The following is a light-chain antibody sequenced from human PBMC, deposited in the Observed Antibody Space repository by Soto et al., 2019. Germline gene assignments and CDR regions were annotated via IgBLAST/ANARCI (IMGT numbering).Light chain of an antibody. J-gene: IGKJ5*01. CDR2: SAS. CDR3: QKYNSALT. V-gene: IGKV1-27*01. CDR1: QDISNY. Sequence: DIQMTQSPSSLSASVGDRITITCRASQDISNYLAWYQRKPGKVPKLLIYSASTLQSGVPSRFSGSGSGTDFTLTISSLQPEDVATYFCQKYNSALTFDQGTRLEIK.